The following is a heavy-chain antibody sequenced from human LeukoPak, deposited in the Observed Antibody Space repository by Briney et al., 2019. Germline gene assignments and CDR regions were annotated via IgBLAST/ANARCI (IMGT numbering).Heavy chain of an antibody. CDR3: AREVGPSYFDF. CDR2: IYNSGSI. V-gene: IGHV4-39*07. Sequence: SETLSLTCTVSGGSVSSSSSYWGWIRQPPGTGLEWIGTIYNSGSIDYNPSLKSRVTISVDTSKNQFSLKLRSVTAADTAMYYCAREVGPSYFDFWGQGTLVSVSS. J-gene: IGHJ4*02. D-gene: IGHD3-10*01. CDR1: GGSVSSSSSY.